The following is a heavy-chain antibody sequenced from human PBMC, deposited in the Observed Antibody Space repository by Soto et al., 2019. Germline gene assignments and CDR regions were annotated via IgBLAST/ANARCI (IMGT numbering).Heavy chain of an antibody. J-gene: IGHJ4*02. D-gene: IGHD3-3*01. Sequence: LRLSCAASGFTFSSYAMSWVRQAPGKGLEWVSAISGSGGSTYYADSVKGRFTISRDNSKNTLYLQMNSLRAEDTAVYYCAKDEDFWSGYEFDYWGQGTLVTVSS. V-gene: IGHV3-23*01. CDR1: GFTFSSYA. CDR3: AKDEDFWSGYEFDY. CDR2: ISGSGGST.